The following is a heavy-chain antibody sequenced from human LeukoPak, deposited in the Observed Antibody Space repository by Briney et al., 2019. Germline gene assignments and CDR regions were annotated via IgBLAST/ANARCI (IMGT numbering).Heavy chain of an antibody. V-gene: IGHV3-30*04. CDR2: ISYDGTTK. Sequence: GGSLRLSCGASGFTFSTYAMHWVLQAPGKGLECVSVISYDGTTKDYADSVKGRFTISRDNSNDTLYLQMNSLRPEDTALYYCARVNTIFGVDIVSLGAEFEFWGQGTLVTVSS. CDR3: ARVNTIFGVDIVSLGAEFEF. CDR1: GFTFSTYA. D-gene: IGHD3-3*02. J-gene: IGHJ4*02.